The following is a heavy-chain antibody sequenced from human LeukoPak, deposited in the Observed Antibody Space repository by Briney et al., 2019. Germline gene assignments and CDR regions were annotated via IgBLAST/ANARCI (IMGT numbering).Heavy chain of an antibody. V-gene: IGHV5-51*01. D-gene: IGHD6-6*01. Sequence: GESLKISCMASGYSFTNYWIGWVRQMPGKGLEWMGIIYPGDSDTRYSPSFQGQVTISADKSISTAYVQWSSLKASDTAMYYCARDSMYSNSRFDAFDIWGQGTMVTVSS. CDR1: GYSFTNYW. J-gene: IGHJ3*02. CDR2: IYPGDSDT. CDR3: ARDSMYSNSRFDAFDI.